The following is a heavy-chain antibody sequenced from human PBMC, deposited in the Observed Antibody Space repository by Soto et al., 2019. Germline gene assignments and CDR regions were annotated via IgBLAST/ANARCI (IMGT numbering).Heavy chain of an antibody. V-gene: IGHV4-38-2*01. Sequence: SETLSLTCAVSGDSISSIYYWAWIRQPPGKILELIGSIYHSGTTYYNPSLKSRVTISVDTSKNQFSLKLSSVTAADPAVYYFARTDNVGYYPYLGQGALDTVSS. CDR3: ARTDNVGYYPY. D-gene: IGHD2-15*01. J-gene: IGHJ4*02. CDR2: IYHSGTT. CDR1: GDSISSIYY.